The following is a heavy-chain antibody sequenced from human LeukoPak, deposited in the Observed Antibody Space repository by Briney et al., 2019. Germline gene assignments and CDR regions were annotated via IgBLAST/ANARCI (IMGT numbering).Heavy chain of an antibody. CDR2: INTNSGGT. CDR3: ARDFFPWTAMVMGDY. Sequence: ASVKVSCKVSGYTFTGYYMHWVRQAPGQGLELMGWINTNSGGTNYAQKFQDSVTMTRYTSISTAYMDLSRLRSDDTTVYYCARDFFPWTAMVMGDYCGQGTLVTVSS. J-gene: IGHJ4*02. V-gene: IGHV1-2*02. CDR1: GYTFTGYY. D-gene: IGHD5-18*01.